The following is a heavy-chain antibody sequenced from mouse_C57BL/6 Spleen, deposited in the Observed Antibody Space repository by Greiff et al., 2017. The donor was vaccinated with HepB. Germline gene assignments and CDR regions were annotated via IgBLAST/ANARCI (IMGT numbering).Heavy chain of an antibody. D-gene: IGHD1-1*01. V-gene: IGHV1-55*01. CDR1: GYTFPSYW. J-gene: IGHJ2*01. Sequence: QVQLQQPGAELVKPGASVKMSCKASGYTFPSYWITWVKQRPGQGLEWIGDIYPGSGSTNYNEKFKSKATLTVDTSSSTAYMQLSSLTSEDSAVYYCARGGTAVVAPPSDHWGQGTTLTVSP. CDR2: IYPGSGST. CDR3: ARGGTAVVAPPSDH.